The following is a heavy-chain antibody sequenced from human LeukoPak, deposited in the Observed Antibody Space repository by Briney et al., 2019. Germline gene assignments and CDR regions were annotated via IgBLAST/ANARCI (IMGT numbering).Heavy chain of an antibody. J-gene: IGHJ5*02. CDR3: ARDYGGNSGWFDP. Sequence: ASVKVSCKASGYTFTSYDINWVRQATGQGLEWMGWMSPNSGSTGYAQKFQGRVTTTRDTSISTAYMELSSLRSEDTAVYYCARDYGGNSGWFDPWGQGMLVTVSS. CDR2: MSPNSGST. V-gene: IGHV1-8*01. D-gene: IGHD4-23*01. CDR1: GYTFTSYD.